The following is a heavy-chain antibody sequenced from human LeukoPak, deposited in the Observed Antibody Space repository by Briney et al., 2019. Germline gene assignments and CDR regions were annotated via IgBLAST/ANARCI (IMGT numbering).Heavy chain of an antibody. CDR1: GGSISSGSYY. CDR3: ARVPAAYYDFWSGYP. Sequence: SETLSLTCTVSGGSISSGSYYWSWIRQPAGKGLEWIGRIYTSGSTNYNPSLKSRVIISVDTSKNQFSLKLSSVTAADTAVYYCARVPAAYYDFWSGYPWGQGTLVTVSS. D-gene: IGHD3-3*01. V-gene: IGHV4-61*02. CDR2: IYTSGST. J-gene: IGHJ5*02.